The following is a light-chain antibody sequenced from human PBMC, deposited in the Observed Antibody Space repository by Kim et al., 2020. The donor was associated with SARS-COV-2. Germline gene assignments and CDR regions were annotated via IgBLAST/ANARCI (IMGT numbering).Light chain of an antibody. CDR2: KDT. Sequence: AGQTARMTGSGDALSKQFAYEYQLRQGQAPVWAIYKDTERPSGIPERFSGSTSETTVTLTISGVQAEDEADYYCQSADSTGNSVLFGGGTQLTVL. CDR3: QSADSTGNSVL. CDR1: ALSKQF. J-gene: IGLJ2*01. V-gene: IGLV3-25*03.